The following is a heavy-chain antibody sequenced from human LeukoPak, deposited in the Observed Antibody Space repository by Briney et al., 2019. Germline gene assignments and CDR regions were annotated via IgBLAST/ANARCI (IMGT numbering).Heavy chain of an antibody. CDR3: AGGYDSSGYYSV. CDR1: GGTFSSYA. Sequence: GASVKVSCKASGGTFSSYAISWVRQAPGQGLEWMGGIIPIFGTANYAQKFQGRVTITADESTSTAYMELSSLRSEDTAVYYCAGGYDSSGYYSVWGQGTLVTVSS. CDR2: IIPIFGTA. D-gene: IGHD3-22*01. J-gene: IGHJ4*02. V-gene: IGHV1-69*13.